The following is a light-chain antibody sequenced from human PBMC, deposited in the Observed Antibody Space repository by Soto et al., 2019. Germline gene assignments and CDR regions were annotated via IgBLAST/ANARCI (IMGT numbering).Light chain of an antibody. CDR3: SSYTSSSTVV. Sequence: QSVLTQPASVSGSPGQPITISCTGTSSDVGGFNHVSWYQQHPGKAPKLMIYDVSNRPSGVSSRFSGSKSGNAASLTISGLQAEDEADYYCSSYTSSSTVVFGAGTKLTVL. J-gene: IGLJ2*01. CDR2: DVS. V-gene: IGLV2-14*01. CDR1: SSDVGGFNH.